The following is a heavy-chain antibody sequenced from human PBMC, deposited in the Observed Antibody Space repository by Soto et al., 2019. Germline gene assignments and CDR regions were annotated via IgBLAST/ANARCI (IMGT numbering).Heavy chain of an antibody. D-gene: IGHD1-26*01. Sequence: EVQLVESGGGLVKPGGSLRLSCAASGFTISNAWMNWVRQAPGKGLEWVGRIKSKTDGGTTDYAAPVKGRFTISRDDSKNTLYLQMNSLKTEDTAVYYCTSYSGSIPFDYWGQGTLVTVSS. CDR2: IKSKTDGGTT. V-gene: IGHV3-15*07. CDR3: TSYSGSIPFDY. CDR1: GFTISNAW. J-gene: IGHJ4*02.